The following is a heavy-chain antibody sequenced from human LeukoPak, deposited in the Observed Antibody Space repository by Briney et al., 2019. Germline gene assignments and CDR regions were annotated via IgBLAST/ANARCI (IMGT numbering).Heavy chain of an antibody. V-gene: IGHV1-2*02. CDR2: IYPNSGAT. Sequence: ALVKVPCKASGYTFTGYYMHWVRQAPGQGLEWMGYIYPNSGATKYAQKFQGRVTMTRDTSISTAYMELSGLRSDDTAVYYCGTLLSNGPFDYWGQGSLVTVSS. J-gene: IGHJ4*02. CDR3: GTLLSNGPFDY. CDR1: GYTFTGYY.